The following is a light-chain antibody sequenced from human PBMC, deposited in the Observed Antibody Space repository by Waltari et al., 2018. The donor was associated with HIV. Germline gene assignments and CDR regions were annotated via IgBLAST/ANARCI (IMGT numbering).Light chain of an antibody. J-gene: IGLJ2*01. V-gene: IGLV2-14*01. CDR2: AVN. Sequence: QSALTQPASVSGSPGQSITISSTGTNSDIGTYNYVSWYQHQSGKAPRLRISAVNTLPSGVSNRFSGSKAGNTASLSISGLQAEDEGKYYCSSYTATKILVFGGGTDVTVL. CDR1: NSDIGTYNY. CDR3: SSYTATKILV.